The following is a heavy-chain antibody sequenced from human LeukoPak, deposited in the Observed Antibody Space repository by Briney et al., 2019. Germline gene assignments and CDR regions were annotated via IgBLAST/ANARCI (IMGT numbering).Heavy chain of an antibody. V-gene: IGHV4-61*02. CDR1: GGSISSGSYY. D-gene: IGHD3-3*01. CDR2: IYTSGST. Sequence: KTSETLSLTCTVSGGSISSGSYYWSWIRQPAGKGLEWIGRIYTSGSTNYNPSLKSRVTISVDTYKNQFSLKLSSVTAADTAVYYCARVGFWSGYYTFDYWGQRTLVTVSS. CDR3: ARVGFWSGYYTFDY. J-gene: IGHJ4*02.